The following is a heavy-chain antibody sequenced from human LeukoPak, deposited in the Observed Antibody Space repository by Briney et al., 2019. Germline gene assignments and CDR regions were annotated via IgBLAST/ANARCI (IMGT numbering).Heavy chain of an antibody. CDR2: IIPIFGTA. Sequence: GASVKVSCKASGGTFSSYAISWVRQAPGQGHEWMGGIIPIFGTANYAQKFQGRVTITADKSTSTAYMELSSLRSEDTAVYYCARGISEDIVVVVAAYFDYWGQGTLVTVSS. CDR1: GGTFSSYA. V-gene: IGHV1-69*06. D-gene: IGHD2-15*01. CDR3: ARGISEDIVVVVAAYFDY. J-gene: IGHJ4*02.